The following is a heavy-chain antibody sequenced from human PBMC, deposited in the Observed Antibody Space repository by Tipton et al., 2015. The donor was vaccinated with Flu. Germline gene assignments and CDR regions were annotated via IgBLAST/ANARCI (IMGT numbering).Heavy chain of an antibody. CDR2: TYYTSKWNN. J-gene: IGHJ3*02. V-gene: IGHV6-1*01. D-gene: IGHD5/OR15-5a*01. CDR3: ARGRVSAFDI. CDR1: GDSVSSNSVA. Sequence: LVKPTQTLSLTCAISGDSVSSNSVAWNWIRQSPSRGLEWLGRTYYTSKWNNDYAVSVKSRITINLDTPKNQLSLQLNSMTPEDTAVYYCARGRVSAFDIWGQGTMVTVSS.